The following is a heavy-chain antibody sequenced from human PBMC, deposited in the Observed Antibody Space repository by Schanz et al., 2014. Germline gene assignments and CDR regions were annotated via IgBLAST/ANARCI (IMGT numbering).Heavy chain of an antibody. V-gene: IGHV3-48*01. CDR2: ISSSSSTI. CDR3: AREDCSATSCYFRY. J-gene: IGHJ4*02. D-gene: IGHD2-21*01. Sequence: EVQLVESGGGLVQPGRSLRLSCAASEFSFSSFGMNWVRQAPGKGLEWVSYISSSSSTIYYADSVKGRFTISRDNSNNTVYLQMNTLRAEDTAVYYCAREDCSATSCYFRYWGQGTLVTVSS. CDR1: EFSFSSFG.